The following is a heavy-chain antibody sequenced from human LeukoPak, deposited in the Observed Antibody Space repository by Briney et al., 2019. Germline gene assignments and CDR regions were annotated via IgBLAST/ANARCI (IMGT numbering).Heavy chain of an antibody. CDR3: ARGLGSGWYGDDY. CDR1: GYTFTNYA. CDR2: INAGNGST. J-gene: IGHJ4*02. V-gene: IGHV1-3*01. Sequence: ASVKVSCKASGYTFTNYAMHWVRQAPGQRLEWMGWINAGNGSTKYSQKFQGRVTITRDTSASTVYMELSSLRSEDTAVYYCARGLGSGWYGDDYWGQGTLVTVSS. D-gene: IGHD6-19*01.